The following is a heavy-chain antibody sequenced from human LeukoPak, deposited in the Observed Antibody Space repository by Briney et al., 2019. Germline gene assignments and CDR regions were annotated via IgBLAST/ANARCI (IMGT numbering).Heavy chain of an antibody. CDR2: MNPNSGNT. J-gene: IGHJ6*03. D-gene: IGHD3-3*01. Sequence: ASVKVSCKASGGTFSSYAISWVRQAPGQGLEWMGWMNPNSGNTGYAQKFQGRVTMTRNTSISTAYMELSSLRSEDTAVYYCARQFLAGYYYYYMDVWGKGTTVTISS. CDR3: ARQFLAGYYYYYMDV. V-gene: IGHV1-8*02. CDR1: GGTFSSYA.